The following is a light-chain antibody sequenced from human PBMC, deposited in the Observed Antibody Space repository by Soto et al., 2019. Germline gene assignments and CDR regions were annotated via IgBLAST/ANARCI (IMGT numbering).Light chain of an antibody. J-gene: IGLJ3*02. CDR1: SSNIGSSS. CDR2: SNN. Sequence: QSVLTQPPSASGTPGQRVTISCSGSSSNIGSSSVNWYQQLPGTAPKVLIYSNNQRPSGVPDRFSGSKSGTSASLAIGGLQSEDEADYYCAAWDDSLNGWVFGGGTKVTVL. CDR3: AAWDDSLNGWV. V-gene: IGLV1-44*01.